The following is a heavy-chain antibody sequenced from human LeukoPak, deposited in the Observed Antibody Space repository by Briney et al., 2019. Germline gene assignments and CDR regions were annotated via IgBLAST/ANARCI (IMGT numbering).Heavy chain of an antibody. CDR3: ARGLYSSGWYGWFDP. Sequence: ASETLSLTCTVSGGSISSSSYYWGWIRQPPGKGLEWIGSIYYSGSTYYNPSLKSRVTISVDTSKNQFSLKLSSVTAADTAVYYCARGLYSSGWYGWFDPWGQGTLVTVSS. CDR1: GGSISSSSYY. CDR2: IYYSGST. V-gene: IGHV4-39*07. J-gene: IGHJ5*02. D-gene: IGHD6-19*01.